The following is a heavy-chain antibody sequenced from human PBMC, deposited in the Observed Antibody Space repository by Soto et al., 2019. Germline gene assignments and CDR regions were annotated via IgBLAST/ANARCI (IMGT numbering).Heavy chain of an antibody. Sequence: GGSLRLSCAASGFTFSSYGMHWVRQAPGKGLEWVAVIWYDGSNKYYADSVKGRFTISRDNSKNTLYLQMNSLRAEDTAVYYCASETYCSSTSCAGAYYYYGMDVWGQGTTVTVSS. D-gene: IGHD2-2*01. CDR1: GFTFSSYG. CDR3: ASETYCSSTSCAGAYYYYGMDV. J-gene: IGHJ6*02. CDR2: IWYDGSNK. V-gene: IGHV3-33*01.